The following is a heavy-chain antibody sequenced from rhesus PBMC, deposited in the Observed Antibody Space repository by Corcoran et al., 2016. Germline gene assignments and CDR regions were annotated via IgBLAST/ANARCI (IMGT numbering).Heavy chain of an antibody. V-gene: IGHV4-169*02. CDR1: GGSISSSY. CDR2: IYGSASST. J-gene: IGHJ4*01. Sequence: QLQLQESGPGLVKPSETLSVTCAVSGGSISSSYWSWIRQAPGKGLEWIGYIYGSASSTNYNPSLKSRVTLSVDTSNNQLSLKLSSVTAADTAVYYCASEDGGIAAAGYWGQGVLVTVSS. CDR3: ASEDGGIAAAGY. D-gene: IGHD6-25*01.